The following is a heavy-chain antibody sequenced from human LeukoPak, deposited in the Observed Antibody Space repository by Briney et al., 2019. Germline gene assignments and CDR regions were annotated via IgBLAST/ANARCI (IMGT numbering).Heavy chain of an antibody. Sequence: SETLSLTCTVSGGSISGYYWSWIRQPPGKGLEWIGYIYYSESTNYNPTLKSRVTISVDTSKNQFSLKLSSVTAADTAVYYCARHGGSSSSGIVDYWGQGTLVTVSS. CDR1: GGSISGYY. D-gene: IGHD6-6*01. V-gene: IGHV4-59*08. J-gene: IGHJ4*02. CDR2: IYYSEST. CDR3: ARHGGSSSSGIVDY.